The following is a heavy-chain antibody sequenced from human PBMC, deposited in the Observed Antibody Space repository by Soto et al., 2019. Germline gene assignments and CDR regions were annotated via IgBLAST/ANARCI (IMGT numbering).Heavy chain of an antibody. CDR1: GGSFSGYY. CDR2: INHSGST. J-gene: IGHJ4*02. CDR3: ARGQRPGSGWYVVDY. V-gene: IGHV4-34*01. D-gene: IGHD6-19*01. Sequence: ETLSLTCAVYGGSFSGYYWSWIRQPPGKGLEWIGEINHSGSTNYNPSLKSRVTISVDTSKNQFSLKLSSVTAADTAVYYCARGQRPGSGWYVVDYWGQGTLVTVSS.